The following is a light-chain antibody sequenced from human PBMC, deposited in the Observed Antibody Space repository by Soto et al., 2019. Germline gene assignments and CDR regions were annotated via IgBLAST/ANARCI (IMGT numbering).Light chain of an antibody. Sequence: IVLTQSPLSLSVTLGQPASISCRSSQSLVYSDGNTYLNRFHQRPGQSPRRLIHKVSNRDSGVPDRFSGSGSDTDFTLSISRVEADDVGVFYCMQGISFTFGQGTKVDIK. CDR3: MQGISFT. V-gene: IGKV2-30*01. J-gene: IGKJ1*01. CDR2: KVS. CDR1: QSLVYSDGNTY.